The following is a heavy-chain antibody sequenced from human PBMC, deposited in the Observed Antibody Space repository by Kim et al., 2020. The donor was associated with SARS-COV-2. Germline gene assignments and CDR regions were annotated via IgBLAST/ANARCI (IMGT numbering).Heavy chain of an antibody. CDR3: ARGWGGQLVRYYY. Sequence: SETLSLTCAVYGGSFSGYYWSWIRQPPGKGLEWIGEINHSGSTNYNPSLKSRVTISADTSKNQFSLKLSSVTAADTAVYYCARGWGGQLVRYYYVVQGT. D-gene: IGHD6-6*01. J-gene: IGHJ4*02. V-gene: IGHV4-34*01. CDR2: INHSGST. CDR1: GGSFSGYY.